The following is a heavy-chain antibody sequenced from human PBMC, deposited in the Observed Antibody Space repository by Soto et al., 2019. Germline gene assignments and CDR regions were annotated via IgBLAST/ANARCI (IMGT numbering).Heavy chain of an antibody. CDR1: GFTFSSYE. CDR2: ISSSGSTI. D-gene: IGHD5-18*01. Sequence: PGGSLRLSCAASGFTFSSYEMNWVRQAPGKGLEWVSYISSSGSTIYYADSVKGRVTISRDNAKNSLYLQMNSLRAEDTAVYYCARVDTAMATPFDYWGQGTLVTVSS. CDR3: ARVDTAMATPFDY. V-gene: IGHV3-48*03. J-gene: IGHJ4*02.